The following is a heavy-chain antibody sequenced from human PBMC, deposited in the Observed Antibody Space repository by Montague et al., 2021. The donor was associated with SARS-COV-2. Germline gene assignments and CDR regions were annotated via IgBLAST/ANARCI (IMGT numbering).Heavy chain of an antibody. J-gene: IGHJ4*02. V-gene: IGHV4-59*01. CDR3: ARVRQWLVPFDY. Sequence: SETLSLTCTISGGSITSYYWSWIRQPPGKGLEWIGHIYYTGSTNYNPSLKSRGTISVDKSKNQFSLRLSSVTAADTAVYYCARVRQWLVPFDYWGQGTLVTVSS. D-gene: IGHD6-19*01. CDR2: IYYTGST. CDR1: GGSITSYY.